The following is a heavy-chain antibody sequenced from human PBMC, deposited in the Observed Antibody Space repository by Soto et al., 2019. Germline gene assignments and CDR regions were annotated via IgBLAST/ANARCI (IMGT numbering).Heavy chain of an antibody. Sequence: SETLSLTCAVSRGSISSSNWWSWVRQPPGRGLEWIGEIYHSGSTNYNPSLKSRVTISVDKSKNQFSLKLSSVTAADTAVYYCARDQGIAAPVDYYGMDVWGQGTTVT. CDR1: RGSISSSNW. CDR3: ARDQGIAAPVDYYGMDV. J-gene: IGHJ6*02. V-gene: IGHV4-4*02. D-gene: IGHD6-13*01. CDR2: IYHSGST.